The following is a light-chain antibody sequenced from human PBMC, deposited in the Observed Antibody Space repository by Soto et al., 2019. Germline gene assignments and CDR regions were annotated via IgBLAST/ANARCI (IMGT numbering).Light chain of an antibody. V-gene: IGKV3D-20*02. CDR2: GAS. J-gene: IGKJ5*01. CDR3: QQRSDWPS. Sequence: EIVLTQSPGTLSLSPGERATLSCRASQSVSSRLAWYQQKPGQAPRLLISGASSRATGIPDRFSGSGSGTDFTLTISRLEPEDFAVYYCQQRSDWPSFGQGTRLEIK. CDR1: QSVSSR.